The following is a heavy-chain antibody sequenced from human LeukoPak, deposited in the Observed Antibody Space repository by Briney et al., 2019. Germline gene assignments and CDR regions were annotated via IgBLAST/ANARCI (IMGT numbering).Heavy chain of an antibody. D-gene: IGHD3-3*01. V-gene: IGHV3-23*01. CDR1: GFTFSSYA. CDR2: ISGSGDTT. J-gene: IGHJ6*02. CDR3: AKDTSFAVVTPLRYGMDV. Sequence: GGSLRLSCAASGFTFSSYAMSWVRQAPGKGLEWVSAISGSGDTTYYADSVKGRFTISRDNSRNTLYLQMNSLRAEDTALYYCAKDTSFAVVTPLRYGMDVWGQGTTVTVSS.